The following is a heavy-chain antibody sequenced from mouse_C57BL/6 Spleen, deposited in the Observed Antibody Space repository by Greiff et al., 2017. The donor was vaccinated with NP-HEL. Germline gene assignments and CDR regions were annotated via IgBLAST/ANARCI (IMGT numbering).Heavy chain of an antibody. CDR1: GYTFTSYW. V-gene: IGHV1-59*01. CDR2: IDPSDSYT. J-gene: IGHJ2*01. Sequence: QVQLQQPGAELVRPGPSVKLSCKASGYTFTSYWMHWVKQRPGQGLEWIGVIDPSDSYTNYNQKFKGKATLTVDTSSSTAYMQLSSLTSEDSAVYYCARGGDSYYFDYWGQGTTLTVSS. CDR3: ARGGDSYYFDY.